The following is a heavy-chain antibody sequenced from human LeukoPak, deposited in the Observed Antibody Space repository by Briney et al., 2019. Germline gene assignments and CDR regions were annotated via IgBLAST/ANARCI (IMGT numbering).Heavy chain of an antibody. CDR3: AKDPSYNWNYLTY. D-gene: IGHD1-20*01. CDR1: GFTFSSYA. J-gene: IGHJ4*02. Sequence: PAGSLRLSCAASGFTFSSYAMHWVRQAPGKGLEWVAVISYDGSNKYYADSVKGRFTISRDNSKNTLYLQMNSLRAEDTAVYYCAKDPSYNWNYLTYWGQGTLVTVSS. CDR2: ISYDGSNK. V-gene: IGHV3-30*04.